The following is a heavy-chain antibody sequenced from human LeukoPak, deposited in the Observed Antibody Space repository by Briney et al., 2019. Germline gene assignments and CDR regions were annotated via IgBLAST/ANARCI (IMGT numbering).Heavy chain of an antibody. Sequence: QPGGSLRLSCGASGFTFSRHAMNWVRQPPGKGLEWVSGIDGSGSLTFYADSVKGRFTISRDNSENRLYLQMNSLRAEDTAVYYCARVSTVTANFDYWGQGSLVTVSS. CDR1: GFTFSRHA. J-gene: IGHJ4*02. CDR2: IDGSGSLT. V-gene: IGHV3-23*05. CDR3: ARVSTVTANFDY. D-gene: IGHD2-21*02.